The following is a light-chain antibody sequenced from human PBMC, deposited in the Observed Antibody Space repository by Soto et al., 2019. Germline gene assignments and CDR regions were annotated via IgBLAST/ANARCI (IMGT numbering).Light chain of an antibody. V-gene: IGLV2-11*01. J-gene: IGLJ3*02. CDR1: SSDVGGYNL. Sequence: QSALTQPRSGSASPGQSVTIPCGGSSSDVGGYNLVSWYQQKPGEVPKVIIYDVFKLPSGVHDRFFGSKSGNTATLTISGLQGDDEAYFHCSSYAGRFIWLFGGGT. CDR2: DVF. CDR3: SSYAGRFIWL.